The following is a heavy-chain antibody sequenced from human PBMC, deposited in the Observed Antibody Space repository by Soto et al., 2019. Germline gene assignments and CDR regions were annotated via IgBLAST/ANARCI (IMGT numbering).Heavy chain of an antibody. Sequence: SETLSLTCTVSGGSISSYYWSWIRQPPGKGLEWIGYIYYSGSTNYNPSLKSRVTISVDTSKNQFSLKLSSVTAADTAVYYCAREHSRRNWFDPWGQGTLVTVSS. CDR3: AREHSRRNWFDP. D-gene: IGHD6-13*01. CDR2: IYYSGST. J-gene: IGHJ5*02. CDR1: GGSISSYY. V-gene: IGHV4-59*01.